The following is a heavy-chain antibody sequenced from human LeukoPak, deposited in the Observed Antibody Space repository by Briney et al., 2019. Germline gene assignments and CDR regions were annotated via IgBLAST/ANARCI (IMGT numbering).Heavy chain of an antibody. CDR1: GYTLTELS. J-gene: IGHJ4*02. Sequence: ASVKVSCKVSGYTLTELSMHWVRQAPGKGLEWMGGFDPEDGETIYAQKFQGRVTMTEDTSTDTAYMELSSLRSEDTAVYYCFGTWTGYGENDYWGQGTLVTVSS. V-gene: IGHV1-24*01. CDR3: FGTWTGYGENDY. CDR2: FDPEDGET. D-gene: IGHD3/OR15-3a*01.